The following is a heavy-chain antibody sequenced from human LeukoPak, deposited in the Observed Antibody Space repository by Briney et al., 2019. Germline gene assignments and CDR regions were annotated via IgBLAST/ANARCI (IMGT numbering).Heavy chain of an antibody. CDR2: ISYSGST. Sequence: PSQTLSLTCTVSGGSISSGGYYWSWIRQHPGKGLEWIGYISYSGSTYYNPSLKSRVTISVDTSKNQFSLKLSSVTAADTAVYYCARVGGRGYSYGLDAFDIWGQGTMVTVSS. V-gene: IGHV4-31*03. J-gene: IGHJ3*02. D-gene: IGHD5-18*01. CDR1: GGSISSGGYY. CDR3: ARVGGRGYSYGLDAFDI.